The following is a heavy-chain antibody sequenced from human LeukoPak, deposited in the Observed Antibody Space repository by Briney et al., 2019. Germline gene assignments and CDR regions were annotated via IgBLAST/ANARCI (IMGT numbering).Heavy chain of an antibody. CDR3: ARGRGHTAMVTRGVRYYYYYYMDV. CDR2: INPSGGGT. Sequence: ASVKVSCKASGYTFTSYYMHWVRQAPGQGLEWMGIINPSGGGTSYAQKFQGRVTMTRDMSTSTVYMELSSLRSEDTAVYYCARGRGHTAMVTRGVRYYYYYYMDVWGKGTTVTISS. CDR1: GYTFTSYY. D-gene: IGHD5-18*01. V-gene: IGHV1-46*01. J-gene: IGHJ6*03.